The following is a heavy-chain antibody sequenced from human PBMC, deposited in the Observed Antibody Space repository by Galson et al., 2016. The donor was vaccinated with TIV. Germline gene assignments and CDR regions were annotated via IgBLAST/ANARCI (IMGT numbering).Heavy chain of an antibody. D-gene: IGHD3-22*01. V-gene: IGHV3-23*01. CDR3: TKVPSSGFSYYYGLDV. CDR1: GFTFSIFA. CDR2: ISGGGGST. Sequence: SLRLSCAASGFTFSIFAMTWVRQAPGMGLEWVSAISGGGGSTYYADSVKGRFTVSRDNSKNTVFLQMNSLRAEDTAVDYCTKVPSSGFSYYYGLDVWGQGTTVTVSS. J-gene: IGHJ6*02.